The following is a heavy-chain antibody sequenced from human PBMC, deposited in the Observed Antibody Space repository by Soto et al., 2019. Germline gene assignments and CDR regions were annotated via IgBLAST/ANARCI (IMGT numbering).Heavy chain of an antibody. Sequence: SETLSLTCAVSGSSISSGGYYWSWIRQPPGKGLEWIGYIYHSGSTYYNSSLKSRVTISVDRSKNQFSLNLSSVTAADTAVYYCARVPGPWGQGTLVTVSS. J-gene: IGHJ5*02. CDR2: IYHSGST. V-gene: IGHV4-30-2*01. CDR3: ARVPGP. CDR1: GSSISSGGYY.